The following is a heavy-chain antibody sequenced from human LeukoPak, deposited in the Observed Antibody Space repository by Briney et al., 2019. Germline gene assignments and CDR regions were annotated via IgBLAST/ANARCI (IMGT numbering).Heavy chain of an antibody. V-gene: IGHV4-34*01. CDR3: AYDILTGQPY. Sequence: PSETLSLTCAVYGGSFSGYYCSWIRQSPGKDLEWIGEVSQSGDTYYNPSLTSRVAMSIDTSKNQFSLKLTSVTAADTAVYYCAYDILTGQPYWGQGTLVTVSS. CDR1: GGSFSGYY. J-gene: IGHJ4*02. D-gene: IGHD3-9*01. CDR2: VSQSGDT.